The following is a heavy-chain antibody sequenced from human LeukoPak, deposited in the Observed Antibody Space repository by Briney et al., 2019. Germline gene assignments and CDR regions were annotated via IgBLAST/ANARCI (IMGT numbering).Heavy chain of an antibody. Sequence: EASVKVSCKASGYTFTGYYMHWVRQAPGQGLEWMGRIIPILGIANYAQKFQGRVTITADKSTSTAYMELSSLRSEDTAVYYCARALTYCGGDCYSDPFDYWGQGTLVTVSS. D-gene: IGHD2-21*01. CDR2: IIPILGIA. CDR3: ARALTYCGGDCYSDPFDY. V-gene: IGHV1-69*04. CDR1: GYTFTGYY. J-gene: IGHJ4*02.